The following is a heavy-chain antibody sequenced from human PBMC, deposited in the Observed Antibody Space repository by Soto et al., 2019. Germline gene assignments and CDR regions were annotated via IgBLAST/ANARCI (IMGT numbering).Heavy chain of an antibody. CDR1: GFTFSRYI. Sequence: PGGSLRLSCAASGFTFSRYIMSWVRQAPGKGLEWVSGISGSGASTYYADSVKGRFTISRDNSKNTLFLQMNSLRAEVTAIYFCAKERAVPSTIDYWGQGTLVTVSS. D-gene: IGHD6-19*01. CDR2: ISGSGAST. V-gene: IGHV3-23*01. CDR3: AKERAVPSTIDY. J-gene: IGHJ4*02.